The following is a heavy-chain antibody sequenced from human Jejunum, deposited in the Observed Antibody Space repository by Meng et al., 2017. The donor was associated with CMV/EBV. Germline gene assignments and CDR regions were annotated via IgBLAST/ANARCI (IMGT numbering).Heavy chain of an antibody. CDR1: GFTFRTYG. CDR3: AKVGSYNHLDY. V-gene: IGHV3-23*01. Sequence: CAASGFTFRTYGMSWVRQAPGKGLEWVSTISGSGTNTYYADSVQGRFTISRDNSKNTLFLQMNSLRAEDTAAYYCAKVGSYNHLDYWGQGPLVTVSS. CDR2: ISGSGTNT. D-gene: IGHD1-14*01. J-gene: IGHJ4*02.